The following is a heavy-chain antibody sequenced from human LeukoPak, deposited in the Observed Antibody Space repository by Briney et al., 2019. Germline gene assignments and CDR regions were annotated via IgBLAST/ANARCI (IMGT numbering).Heavy chain of an antibody. D-gene: IGHD6-13*01. CDR2: ISAYNGNT. J-gene: IGHJ1*01. CDR3: ARDSSSWYGTSEYFQH. V-gene: IGHV1-18*01. CDR1: GYTFTSYG. Sequence: GASVKVSCKASGYTFTSYGISWVRQAPGQGLEWMGWISAYNGNTNYAQKLQGRVTMTTDTSTSTAYMELRSLRSDDTAVCYCARDSSSWYGTSEYFQHWGQGTLVTVSS.